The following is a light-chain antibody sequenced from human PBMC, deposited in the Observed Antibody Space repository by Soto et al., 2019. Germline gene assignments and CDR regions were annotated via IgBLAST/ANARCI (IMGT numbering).Light chain of an antibody. Sequence: DTQMTQSPSTLSAYVGDRVTITCRASQSISNWLAWYQQKPGKAPKLLIFKASSLQSGVPSRFSGSGSGTEFTLTISSLQPDDFATFYCQQYNSYPWTFGQGTKVEIK. CDR1: QSISNW. CDR2: KAS. V-gene: IGKV1-5*03. CDR3: QQYNSYPWT. J-gene: IGKJ1*01.